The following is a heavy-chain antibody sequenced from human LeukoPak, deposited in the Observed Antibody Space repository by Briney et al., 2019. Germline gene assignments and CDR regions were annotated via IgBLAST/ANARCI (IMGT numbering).Heavy chain of an antibody. D-gene: IGHD3-22*01. CDR2: IKQDGSEK. Sequence: GGSLRLSCAASGFTFSSYWMSWVRQAPGKGLEWVANIKQDGSEKYYVDSVKGRFTISRDNAKNSLYLQMNSLRAEDTAVYYCARDYYDSSGYLYYGMDVWGQGTTVTVSS. J-gene: IGHJ6*02. V-gene: IGHV3-7*03. CDR3: ARDYYDSSGYLYYGMDV. CDR1: GFTFSSYW.